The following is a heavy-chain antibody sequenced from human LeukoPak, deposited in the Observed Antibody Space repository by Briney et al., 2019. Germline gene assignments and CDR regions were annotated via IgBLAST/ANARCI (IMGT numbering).Heavy chain of an antibody. CDR2: IKEDGSEK. J-gene: IGHJ6*03. Sequence: GGSLRLSCEASEFIFSGYWMTWVRQAPGKGLEWVANIKEDGSEKYYVDSVKGRFIISRNNANKSLYLQMNSLRAEDTAVYYCARRSTVTAYDFYYMDVWGKGTPVIVSS. V-gene: IGHV3-7*01. CDR1: EFIFSGYW. D-gene: IGHD4-17*01. CDR3: ARRSTVTAYDFYYMDV.